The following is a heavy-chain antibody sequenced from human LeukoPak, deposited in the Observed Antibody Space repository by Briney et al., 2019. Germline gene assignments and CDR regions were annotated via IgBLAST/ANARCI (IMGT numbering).Heavy chain of an antibody. CDR3: ARGGMLQTYYDFWSGYRNYYYYYGMDV. J-gene: IGHJ6*02. CDR1: GYTFTGYY. D-gene: IGHD3-3*01. Sequence: ASVKVSCKASGYTFTGYYMHWVRQAPGQGLEWMGWINPNSGGTNYAQKFQGWVTMTRDTSISTAYMELSRLRSDDTAVYYRARGGMLQTYYDFWSGYRNYYYYYGMDVWGRGTTVTVSS. V-gene: IGHV1-2*04. CDR2: INPNSGGT.